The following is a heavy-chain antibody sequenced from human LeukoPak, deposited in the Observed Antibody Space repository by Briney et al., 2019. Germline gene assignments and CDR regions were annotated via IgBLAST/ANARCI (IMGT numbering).Heavy chain of an antibody. CDR3: ARDIVVVPAAMLAFDI. V-gene: IGHV1-2*02. D-gene: IGHD2-2*01. Sequence: ASVKVSCKASGYTFTGYYMHWVRQAPGQGLEWMGWINPNSGGTNYAQKFQGRVTMTRDTSISTAYMELSRLRSDDTAVYYCARDIVVVPAAMLAFDIWGQGTMVTVSS. CDR2: INPNSGGT. J-gene: IGHJ3*02. CDR1: GYTFTGYY.